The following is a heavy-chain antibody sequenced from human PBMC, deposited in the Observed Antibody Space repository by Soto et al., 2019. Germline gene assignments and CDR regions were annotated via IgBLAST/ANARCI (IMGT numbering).Heavy chain of an antibody. CDR2: INPNSGGT. V-gene: IGHV1-2*04. CDR3: ARGVGITGTTFPHHYMDV. Sequence: QVQLVQSGAEVKKPGASVKVSCKASGYTFTGYYMHWVRQAPGQGLEWMGWINPNSGGTNYAQKFQGWVTMTRDTSISTAYMELSRLRSDDTAVYYCARGVGITGTTFPHHYMDVWGKGTTVTVSS. J-gene: IGHJ6*03. CDR1: GYTFTGYY. D-gene: IGHD1-7*01.